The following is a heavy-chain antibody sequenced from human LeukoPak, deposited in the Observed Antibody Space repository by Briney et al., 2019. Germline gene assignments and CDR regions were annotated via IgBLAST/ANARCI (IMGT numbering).Heavy chain of an antibody. CDR1: GYTFTSYG. V-gene: IGHV1-18*01. D-gene: IGHD1-26*01. CDR2: ISAYNGNT. Sequence: GASVKVSCKASGYTFTSYGISWVRQAPGQGLEWMGWISAYNGNTNYAQKVKGRVTMTTDTSTSTAYMEPRSLRSDDTAVYYCARLSGLGPDSPWELDRWGQGTLVTVSS. J-gene: IGHJ4*02. CDR3: ARLSGLGPDSPWELDR.